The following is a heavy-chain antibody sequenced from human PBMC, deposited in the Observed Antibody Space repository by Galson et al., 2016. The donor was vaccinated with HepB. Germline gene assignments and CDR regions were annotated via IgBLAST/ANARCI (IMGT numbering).Heavy chain of an antibody. CDR2: ISGGGDIT. CDR1: GFTFSSYS. V-gene: IGHV3-23*01. CDR3: AKGGRRDAYND. D-gene: IGHD5-24*01. J-gene: IGHJ4*02. Sequence: SLRLSCAASGFTFSSYSMTWVRQTPGKGLQWVSVISGGGDITDYAGSVKGRFTISRDNSKDTLYLQMNSLRAEDTAIYYCAKGGRRDAYNDWGQGTLVTVSS.